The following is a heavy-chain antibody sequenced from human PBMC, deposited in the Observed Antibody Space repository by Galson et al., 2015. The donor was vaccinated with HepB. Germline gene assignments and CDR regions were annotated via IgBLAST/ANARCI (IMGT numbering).Heavy chain of an antibody. CDR3: AHTPYAQMIYT. J-gene: IGHJ5*02. D-gene: IGHD2-2*02. Sequence: PALVKPTQTLTLTCTFSGFSIRTNAVGVGWIRQSPGKALEWLALIYSNEDKRYSPSLKSRLTATKDTSKNQVVLTLTNMDPGDTATYYCAHTPYAQMIYTWGQGTLVTVSS. CDR2: IYSNEDK. CDR1: GFSIRTNAVG. V-gene: IGHV2-5*01.